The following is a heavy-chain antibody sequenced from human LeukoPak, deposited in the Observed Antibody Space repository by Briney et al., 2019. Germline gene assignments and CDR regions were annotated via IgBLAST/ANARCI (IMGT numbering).Heavy chain of an antibody. D-gene: IGHD4-17*01. CDR2: INPKSGGT. V-gene: IGHV1-2*02. Sequence: ASVKVSCKASGYSFTDNYIHWVRQAPGEGLEWMGWINPKSGGTRYAQKLQGRVTMTTDTSTITAYMELRSLRSDDTAVYYCARDNYGDYEDYWGQGTLVTVSS. CDR1: GYSFTDNY. J-gene: IGHJ4*02. CDR3: ARDNYGDYEDY.